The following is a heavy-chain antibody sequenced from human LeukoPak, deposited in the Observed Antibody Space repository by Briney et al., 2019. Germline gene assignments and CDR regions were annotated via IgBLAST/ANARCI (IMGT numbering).Heavy chain of an antibody. V-gene: IGHV3-30*18. CDR1: GFTFNDYG. Sequence: GGSLRLSCAASGFTFNDYGMHWVRLAPGKGLEWVAVISGGGNAQFYADSVKGRFTISRDNSENTLYLQMNSLRAEDTALYYCAKEYGYFQGFDYWGQGTLVTVSS. CDR3: AKEYGYFQGFDY. CDR2: ISGGGNAQ. D-gene: IGHD4-17*01. J-gene: IGHJ4*02.